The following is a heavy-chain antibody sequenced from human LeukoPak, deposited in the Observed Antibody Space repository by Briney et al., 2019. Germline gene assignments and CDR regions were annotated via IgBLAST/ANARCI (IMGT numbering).Heavy chain of an antibody. J-gene: IGHJ4*02. CDR2: IYSGGNT. Sequence: GGPLRLSCAASDTVSNNYMSWVRQAPGKGLDWVSIIYSGGNTYYADSVKGRFTISRDNSKNMLYLQMNSLRAEDTAVYYCAKGAPLTMIVVVFDYWGQGTLVTVSS. CDR1: DTVSNNY. V-gene: IGHV3-66*02. CDR3: AKGAPLTMIVVVFDY. D-gene: IGHD3-22*01.